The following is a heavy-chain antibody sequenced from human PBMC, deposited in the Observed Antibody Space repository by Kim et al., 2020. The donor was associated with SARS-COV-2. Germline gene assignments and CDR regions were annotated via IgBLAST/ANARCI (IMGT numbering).Heavy chain of an antibody. CDR3: ARDRTVGNYYDSSGYFVY. J-gene: IGHJ4*02. D-gene: IGHD3-22*01. V-gene: IGHV3-21*01. Sequence: GGSLRLSCAASGFTFSSYSMNWVRQAPGKGLEWVSSISSSSSYIYYADSVKGRFTISRDNAKNSLYLQMNSLRAEDTAVYYCARDRTVGNYYDSSGYFVYWGQGTLVTVSS. CDR2: ISSSSSYI. CDR1: GFTFSSYS.